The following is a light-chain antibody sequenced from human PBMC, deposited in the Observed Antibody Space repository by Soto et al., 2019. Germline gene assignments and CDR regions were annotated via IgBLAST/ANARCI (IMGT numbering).Light chain of an antibody. CDR2: DAS. CDR3: QQRSDRPLT. J-gene: IGKJ4*01. Sequence: EIVLTQSPATLSFSPGERPTLSCRASQSVSSYLAWYQQKPGQAPRLLIYDASNRATGIPARFSGSGSGTDFTLTISSLEPEDFAVYYCQQRSDRPLTFGGGTKVDIK. V-gene: IGKV3-11*01. CDR1: QSVSSY.